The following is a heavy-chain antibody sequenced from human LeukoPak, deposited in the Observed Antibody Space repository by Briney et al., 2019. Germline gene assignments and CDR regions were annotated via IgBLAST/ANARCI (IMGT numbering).Heavy chain of an antibody. CDR2: ISNSGNTK. CDR1: GFTFSNYE. CDR3: ARDGRRDIVLMMYASNWFDP. J-gene: IGHJ5*02. Sequence: PGGSLRLSCAASGFTFSNYEMNWIRQAPGKGLEWISYISNSGNTKYYADSVKGRFTISRDNANNSVYLQMNNLRAEDTAVYYCARDGRRDIVLMMYASNWFDPWGQGTLVTVSS. D-gene: IGHD2-8*01. V-gene: IGHV3-48*03.